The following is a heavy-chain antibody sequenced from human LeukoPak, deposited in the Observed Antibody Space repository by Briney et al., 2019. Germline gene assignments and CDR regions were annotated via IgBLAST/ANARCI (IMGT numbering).Heavy chain of an antibody. D-gene: IGHD2/OR15-2a*01. CDR3: ARKVVSGFDY. CDR2: ITGSTSTI. V-gene: IGHV3-48*04. Sequence: GGSLRLSCAASGFTFSSYSMNWVRQAPGKGLEWVSYITGSTSTIYYADSVKGRFTISRDNAKNTLYLQMNSLRAEDTAVYYCARKVVSGFDYWGQGTLVTVSS. CDR1: GFTFSSYS. J-gene: IGHJ4*02.